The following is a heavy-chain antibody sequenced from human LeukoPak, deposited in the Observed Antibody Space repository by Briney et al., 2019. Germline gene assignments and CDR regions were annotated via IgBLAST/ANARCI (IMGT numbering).Heavy chain of an antibody. V-gene: IGHV3-7*05. J-gene: IGHJ5*02. Sequence: VGSLRLSCAASGFTFSNYGMTWVRQAPGKGLEWVANIKQDGSEKYYVDSVKGRFTISRDNAKNSLYLQMNSLRAEDMAVYYCARGHVWFDPWGQGALVTGSS. CDR1: GFTFSNYG. CDR2: IKQDGSEK. CDR3: ARGHVWFDP.